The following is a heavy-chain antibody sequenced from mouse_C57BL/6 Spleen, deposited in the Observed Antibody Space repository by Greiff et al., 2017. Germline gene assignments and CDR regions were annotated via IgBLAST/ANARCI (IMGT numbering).Heavy chain of an antibody. CDR3: AVIIYDGYLDYFDY. CDR1: GYTFTTYP. CDR2: FHPYNDDT. J-gene: IGHJ2*01. D-gene: IGHD2-3*01. Sequence: QVQLKESGAELVKPGASVKMSCKASGYTFTTYPIEWMKQNHGKSLEWIGNFHPYNDDTKYNEKFKGKATLTVEKSSSTVYLELSRLTSDDSAVYYCAVIIYDGYLDYFDYWGQGTTLTVSS. V-gene: IGHV1-47*01.